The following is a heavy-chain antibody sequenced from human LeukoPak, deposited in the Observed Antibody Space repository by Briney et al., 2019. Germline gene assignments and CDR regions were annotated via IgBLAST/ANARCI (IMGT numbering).Heavy chain of an antibody. D-gene: IGHD2-2*01. Sequence: SVKVSCKASGGTFNYYAFSWVRQAPGQGLEWMGGISPIFNTTDYAQKFQGRVTINADDSTSTVYMELNRLTYEDTAVYYCASAARSTYLFDYWGQGTLVTVSS. CDR2: ISPIFNTT. V-gene: IGHV1-69*13. CDR3: ASAARSTYLFDY. J-gene: IGHJ4*02. CDR1: GGTFNYYA.